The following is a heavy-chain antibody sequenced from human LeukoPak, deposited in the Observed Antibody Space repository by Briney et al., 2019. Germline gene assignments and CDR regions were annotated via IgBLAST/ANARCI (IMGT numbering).Heavy chain of an antibody. J-gene: IGHJ4*02. CDR2: IIPIFGTA. Sequence: SVKVSCKASGYTFTSYGISWVRQAPGQGLEWMGGIIPIFGTANYAQKFQGRVTITADESTSTAYMELSSLRSEDTAVYYCARAEQWLVRPDFDYWGQGTLVTVFS. CDR3: ARAEQWLVRPDFDY. D-gene: IGHD6-19*01. V-gene: IGHV1-69*13. CDR1: GYTFTSYG.